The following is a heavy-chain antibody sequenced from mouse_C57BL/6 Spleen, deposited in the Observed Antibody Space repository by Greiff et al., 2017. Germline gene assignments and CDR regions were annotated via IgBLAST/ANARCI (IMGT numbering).Heavy chain of an antibody. D-gene: IGHD3-1*01. J-gene: IGHJ4*01. Sequence: VQLQQSGPGLVKPSQSLSLTCSVTGYSITSGYYWNWIRQFPGNKLEWMGYISYDGSNNYNPSLKNRISITRDTSKNQLFLKLHSVTTEDTATYYCAKNGALAMDYWGQGTSVTVSS. CDR2: ISYDGSN. CDR1: GYSITSGYY. CDR3: AKNGALAMDY. V-gene: IGHV3-6*01.